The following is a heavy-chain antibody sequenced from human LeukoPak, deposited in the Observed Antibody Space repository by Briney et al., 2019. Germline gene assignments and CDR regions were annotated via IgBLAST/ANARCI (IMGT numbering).Heavy chain of an antibody. V-gene: IGHV4-34*01. CDR2: INHSGST. Sequence: PSETLSLTCAVYGGSFSGYYWSWIRQPPGKGLEWIGEINHSGSTNYNPSLKSRVTISVDTSKNQFSLKLSSVTAADTAVYYCASLKYCGGDCSFDYWGQGTLVTVSS. J-gene: IGHJ4*02. D-gene: IGHD2-21*02. CDR3: ASLKYCGGDCSFDY. CDR1: GGSFSGYY.